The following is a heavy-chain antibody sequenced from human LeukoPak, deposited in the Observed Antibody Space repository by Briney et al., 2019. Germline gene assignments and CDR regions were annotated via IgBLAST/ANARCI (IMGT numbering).Heavy chain of an antibody. D-gene: IGHD6-13*01. J-gene: IGHJ5*02. CDR1: GGSISSGGYY. CDR2: IYYSGST. Sequence: SQTLSLTCTVSGGSISSGGYYWSWIRQHPGKGLEWIGYIYYSGSTYYNPSLKSRVTISVDTSKNQFSLKLSSVTAADTAVYYCARVPPGGTLFDPWGQGTLVTVSS. CDR3: ARVPPGGTLFDP. V-gene: IGHV4-31*03.